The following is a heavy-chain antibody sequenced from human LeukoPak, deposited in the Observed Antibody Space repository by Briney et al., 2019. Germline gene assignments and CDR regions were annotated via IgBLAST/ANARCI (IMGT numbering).Heavy chain of an antibody. Sequence: GGPLRLSCAASGFTFSSYWMSWVRQAPGKGLEWVANIKQDGSEKYYVDSVKGRFTISRDNAKNSLYLQMNSLRAEDTAVYYCAKNWKIVVVPAAIHAEYFQHWGQGTLVTVSS. D-gene: IGHD2-2*01. CDR2: IKQDGSEK. V-gene: IGHV3-7*01. CDR1: GFTFSSYW. CDR3: AKNWKIVVVPAAIHAEYFQH. J-gene: IGHJ1*01.